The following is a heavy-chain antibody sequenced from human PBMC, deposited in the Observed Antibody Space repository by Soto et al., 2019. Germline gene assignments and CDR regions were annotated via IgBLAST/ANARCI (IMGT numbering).Heavy chain of an antibody. Sequence: XECLRLACAASGFTFSSYCMSWVRQAPGKGLEWVANIKQDGSEKYYVDSVKGRFTISRDNAKNSLYLQMNSLRAEDTAVYYCARGRDGQDEMLESWGQGTLVTVSS. CDR1: GFTFSSYC. CDR2: IKQDGSEK. CDR3: ARGRDGQDEMLES. V-gene: IGHV3-7*03. J-gene: IGHJ4*02.